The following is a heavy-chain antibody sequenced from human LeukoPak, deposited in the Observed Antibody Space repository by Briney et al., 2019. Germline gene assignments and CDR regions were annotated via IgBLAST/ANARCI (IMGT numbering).Heavy chain of an antibody. CDR1: GGSISSSSYY. CDR2: IYYSGST. Sequence: SETPSLTCTVSGGSISSSSYYWSWIRQPPGKGLEWIGYIYYSGSTNYNPSLKSRVTISVDTSKNQFSLKLSSVTAADTAVYYCAREDGAFDIWGQGTMVTVSS. V-gene: IGHV4-61*01. CDR3: AREDGAFDI. J-gene: IGHJ3*02.